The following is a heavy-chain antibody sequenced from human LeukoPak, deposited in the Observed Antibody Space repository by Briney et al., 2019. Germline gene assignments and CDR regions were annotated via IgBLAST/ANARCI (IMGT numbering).Heavy chain of an antibody. CDR2: IYSGGST. V-gene: IGHV3-53*01. Sequence: GGSLRLSCAASGFTVSSNYMSWVRQAPGKGLEWVSVIYSGGSTYYADSVKGRFTISRDNSKSTLYLQMNSLRAEDTAVYYCAKETKTRGGPIDYWGQGTLVTVSS. J-gene: IGHJ4*02. D-gene: IGHD2-2*01. CDR3: AKETKTRGGPIDY. CDR1: GFTVSSNY.